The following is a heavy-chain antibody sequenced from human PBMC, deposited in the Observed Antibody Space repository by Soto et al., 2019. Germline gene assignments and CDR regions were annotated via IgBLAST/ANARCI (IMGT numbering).Heavy chain of an antibody. CDR3: IHTSLFEGDF. J-gene: IGHJ4*02. V-gene: IGHV2-5*02. CDR1: GFSLDSNAVG. CDR2: IYWDDHK. Sequence: QITLKESGPTLVKPTQPLTLTCSCSGFSLDSNAVGVGWIRQPPGKALEWLALIYWDDHKVYRPSLQSRLTITKDTANNQVDLTMTDMDPVDTATYYCIHTSLFEGDFWGQGTLVTVSS.